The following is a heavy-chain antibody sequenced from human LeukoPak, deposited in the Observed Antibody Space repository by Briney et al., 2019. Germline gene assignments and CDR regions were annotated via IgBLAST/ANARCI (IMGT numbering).Heavy chain of an antibody. CDR3: ARVTRDSSSWYENWFDP. V-gene: IGHV4-59*01. Sequence: PSETLSLTCTVSGGSISSYYWSWIRQPPGKGLEWIGYIYYSGSTNYNPSLKSRVTISVDTSKNQFSLKLSSVTAADTAVYYCARVTRDSSSWYENWFDPWGQGTLVTVSS. J-gene: IGHJ5*02. CDR2: IYYSGST. D-gene: IGHD6-13*01. CDR1: GGSISSYY.